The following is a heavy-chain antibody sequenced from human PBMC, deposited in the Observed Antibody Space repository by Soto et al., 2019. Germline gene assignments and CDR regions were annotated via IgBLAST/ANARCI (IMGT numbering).Heavy chain of an antibody. D-gene: IGHD3-3*01. CDR2: IYHSGST. J-gene: IGHJ6*02. CDR3: ARDSLGYDFWSGYRTDV. Sequence: PSETLSLTCAVSGGSISSGGYSWSWIRQPPGKGLEWIGYIYHSGSTYYNPSLKSRVTISVDTSKNQFSLKLSSVTAADTAVYYCARDSLGYDFWSGYRTDVWGQGTTVTVSS. CDR1: GGSISSGGYS. V-gene: IGHV4-30-2*05.